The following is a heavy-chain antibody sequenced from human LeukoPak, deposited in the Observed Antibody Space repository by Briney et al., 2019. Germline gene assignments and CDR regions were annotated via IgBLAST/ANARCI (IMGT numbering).Heavy chain of an antibody. D-gene: IGHD4-17*01. CDR2: IDPDGNTK. Sequence: GGSLRLSCVASGFTFSVSWMTWVRQAPGRGLEWVGNIDPDGNTKNYVDSVKGRFTFSRDNARSSLYLQMNNLRGGDTGVYYCARDPAYGALDYWGQGTLVTVSS. CDR1: GFTFSVSW. CDR3: ARDPAYGALDY. J-gene: IGHJ4*02. V-gene: IGHV3-7*01.